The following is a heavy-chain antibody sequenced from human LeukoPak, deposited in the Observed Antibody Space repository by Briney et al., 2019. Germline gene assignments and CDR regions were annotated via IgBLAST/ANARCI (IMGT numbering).Heavy chain of an antibody. V-gene: IGHV3-23*01. CDR3: AKARYCSSTSCRNWGLYYFDY. Sequence: GGSLRLSCAASGFTFSSYGMHWVRQAPGKGLEWVSAISGSGGSTYYADSVKGRFTISRDDSKNTLYLQMNSLRAEDTAVYYCAKARYCSSTSCRNWGLYYFDYWGQGTLVTVSS. CDR2: ISGSGGST. CDR1: GFTFSSYG. D-gene: IGHD2-2*01. J-gene: IGHJ4*02.